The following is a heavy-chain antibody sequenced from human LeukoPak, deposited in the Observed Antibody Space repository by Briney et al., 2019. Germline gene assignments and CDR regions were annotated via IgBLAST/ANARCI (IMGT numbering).Heavy chain of an antibody. D-gene: IGHD6-13*01. CDR2: IYYSGST. J-gene: IGHJ4*02. CDR3: ARSDKPGYSSSWYFDY. CDR1: GGSISSYY. Sequence: SETLSLTCTVSGGSISSYYWSWIRQPPGKGLEWIGYIYYSGSTNYNPSLESRVTISVDTSKNQFSLKLSSVTAADTAVYYCARSDKPGYSSSWYFDYWGQGTLVTVSS. V-gene: IGHV4-59*01.